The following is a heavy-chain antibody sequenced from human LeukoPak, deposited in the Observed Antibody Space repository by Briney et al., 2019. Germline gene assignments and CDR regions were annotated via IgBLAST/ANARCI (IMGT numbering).Heavy chain of an antibody. J-gene: IGHJ6*03. D-gene: IGHD6-25*01. CDR1: VYTFTSYA. Sequence: SVKVSCKASVYTFTSYAMNWVRQAPGQGLEWMGWINTNTGNPTYAQGFTGRFVFSLDTSVSTAYLQISSLKADDTAVYYCARLTAGSGWYYSYYYMDVWGKGTTVTVSS. CDR3: ARLTAGSGWYYSYYYMDV. CDR2: INTNTGNP. V-gene: IGHV7-4-1*02.